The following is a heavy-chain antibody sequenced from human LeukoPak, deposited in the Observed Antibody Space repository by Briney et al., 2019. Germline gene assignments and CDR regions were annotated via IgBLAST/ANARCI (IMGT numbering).Heavy chain of an antibody. Sequence: GASVKISCKASGYTFTSYYMHWVRQAPGQGLEWMGIINPSGGSTSYAQKFQGRVTMTRDTSTSTVYMELSSLRSEDTAVYYCARDLYSSSWYLGGYYYYMDVWGKGTTVTVSS. D-gene: IGHD6-13*01. CDR1: GYTFTSYY. V-gene: IGHV1-46*01. J-gene: IGHJ6*03. CDR3: ARDLYSSSWYLGGYYYYMDV. CDR2: INPSGGST.